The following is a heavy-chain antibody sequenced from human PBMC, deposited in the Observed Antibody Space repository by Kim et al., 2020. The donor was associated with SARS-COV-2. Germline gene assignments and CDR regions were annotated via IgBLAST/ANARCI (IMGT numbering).Heavy chain of an antibody. D-gene: IGHD5-12*01. V-gene: IGHV3-7*01. J-gene: IGHJ4*02. Sequence: GGSLRLSCAASGFTFSSYWMSWVRQAPGKGLEWVASIKKDGSLKYYVDSVKGRFTISRDNAKNSLSLLMNSLRPEDTAVYFCASGWIPDYWGQGTLVTVS. CDR1: GFTFSSYW. CDR2: IKKDGSLK. CDR3: ASGWIPDY.